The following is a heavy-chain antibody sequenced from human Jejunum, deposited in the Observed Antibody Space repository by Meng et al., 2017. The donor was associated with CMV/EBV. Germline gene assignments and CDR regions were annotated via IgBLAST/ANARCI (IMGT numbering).Heavy chain of an antibody. CDR2: IYSGGTT. Sequence: CTVSRFTVRSNYMNWVRQAPGKGLEWVSIIYSGGTTYYADSVKGRFTISRDNSNNILYLQMNSLTPEDTAVYFCARDEYGSGSCLDYWGQGTLVTVS. CDR3: ARDEYGSGSCLDY. CDR1: RFTVRSNY. D-gene: IGHD3-10*01. V-gene: IGHV3-66*02. J-gene: IGHJ4*02.